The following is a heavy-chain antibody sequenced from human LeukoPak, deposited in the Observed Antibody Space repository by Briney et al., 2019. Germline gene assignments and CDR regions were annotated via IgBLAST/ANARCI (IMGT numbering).Heavy chain of an antibody. CDR1: GGSISSSSYY. CDR3: ARGNSGYDYAFDI. Sequence: SETLSLTCTVSGGSISSSSYYWGWNRQPPGRGLEWIGFIYSSGSTNYNPSLKSRVTISLDTSKNQFSLRGSSVTSADTAVYYCARGNSGYDYAFDIWGQGTMVTVSS. V-gene: IGHV4-61*05. J-gene: IGHJ3*02. D-gene: IGHD5-12*01. CDR2: IYSSGST.